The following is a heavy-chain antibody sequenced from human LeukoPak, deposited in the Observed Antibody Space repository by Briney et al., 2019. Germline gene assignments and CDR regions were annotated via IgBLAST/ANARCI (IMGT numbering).Heavy chain of an antibody. D-gene: IGHD6-19*01. V-gene: IGHV4-59*01. CDR2: IHYSGST. CDR3: ARESPVAGKTIFDY. Sequence: SETLSLTCSVSGGSISSSHWSWIRQPPGKGLEWMGYIHYSGSTNYNPSLKSRVTMSVDTSKNQFSLKLISVTAADTAVYYCARESPVAGKTIFDYWGQGTLVTVSS. CDR1: GGSISSSH. J-gene: IGHJ4*02.